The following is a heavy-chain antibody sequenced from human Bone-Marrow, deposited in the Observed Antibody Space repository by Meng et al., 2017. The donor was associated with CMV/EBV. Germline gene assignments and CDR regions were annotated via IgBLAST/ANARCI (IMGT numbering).Heavy chain of an antibody. D-gene: IGHD2-2*01. CDR2: IYPGDSDT. Sequence: GGSLRLSCEGSGYTFSNYWIDWVRQMPGKGLEWMGSIYPGDSDTRYSPSFQGHVTISVDKSITTAYLQWSSLKASDTAMYYCSRHKKAPYCTSSSCFETFGWFDPWGQGTLVTVSS. CDR1: GYTFSNYW. CDR3: SRHKKAPYCTSSSCFETFGWFDP. V-gene: IGHV5-51*01. J-gene: IGHJ5*02.